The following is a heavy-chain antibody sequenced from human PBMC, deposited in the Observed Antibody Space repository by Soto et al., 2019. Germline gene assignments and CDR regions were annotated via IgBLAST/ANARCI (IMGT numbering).Heavy chain of an antibody. J-gene: IGHJ4*02. D-gene: IGHD3-3*01. CDR2: ISGSGGST. Sequence: GGSLRLSCAASGFTFSSYAMSWVRQAPGKGLEWVSTISGSGGSTYYADSLKGRFTISRDNSKNTLYLQMNSLRAEDTAVYYCAKDMVREDITIFGVVTPPGYWGQGTLVTVSS. CDR1: GFTFSSYA. V-gene: IGHV3-23*01. CDR3: AKDMVREDITIFGVVTPPGY.